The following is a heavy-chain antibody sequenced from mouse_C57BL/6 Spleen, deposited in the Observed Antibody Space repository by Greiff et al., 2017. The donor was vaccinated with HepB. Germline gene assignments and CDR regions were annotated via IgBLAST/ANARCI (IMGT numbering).Heavy chain of an antibody. J-gene: IGHJ2*01. Sequence: DVHLVESGGGLVKPGGSLKLSCAASGFTFSSYAMSWVRQTPEKRLEWVATISDGGSYTYYPDNVKGRFTISRDNAKNNLYMQMSHLKSEDTAMYYCARGRGVITTVVAPDYWGQGTTLTVSS. CDR2: ISDGGSYT. V-gene: IGHV5-4*01. CDR1: GFTFSSYA. D-gene: IGHD1-1*01. CDR3: ARGRGVITTVVAPDY.